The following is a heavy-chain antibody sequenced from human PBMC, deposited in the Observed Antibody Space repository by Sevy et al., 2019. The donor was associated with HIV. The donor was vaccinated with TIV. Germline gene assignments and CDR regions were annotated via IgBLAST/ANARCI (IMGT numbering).Heavy chain of an antibody. D-gene: IGHD6-13*01. CDR1: GGSISNYF. CDR3: ARESIGAVGDFDY. CDR2: IYYSGNI. V-gene: IGHV4-59*01. Sequence: SETLSLTCTVSGGSISNYFWSWIRQPPGKGLEWIGYIYYSGNINYNPSLKSRVTISVDSSKNQFSLKLSSVTAADTAIYYCARESIGAVGDFDYWGHGTLVTVSS. J-gene: IGHJ4*01.